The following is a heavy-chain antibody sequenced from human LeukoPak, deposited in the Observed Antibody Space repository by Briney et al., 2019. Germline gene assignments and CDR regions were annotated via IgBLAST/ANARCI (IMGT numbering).Heavy chain of an antibody. CDR1: GFTFSSYA. V-gene: IGHV3-30*04. J-gene: IGHJ4*02. CDR2: ISYDGSNK. CDR3: ARGTSAPAAIKPDY. Sequence: GRSLRLSCAASGFTFSSYAMHWVRQAPGKGLEWVAFISYDGSNKYYADSVKGRFTISRDNSKNTLYLQMNSLRAEDTAVYYCARGTSAPAAIKPDYWGQGTLVTVSS. D-gene: IGHD2-2*01.